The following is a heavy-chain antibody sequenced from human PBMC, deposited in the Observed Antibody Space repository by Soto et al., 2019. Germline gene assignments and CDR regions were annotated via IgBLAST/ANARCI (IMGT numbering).Heavy chain of an antibody. V-gene: IGHV3-21*01. Sequence: GGSLRLSCAASGFTFSSYSMNWVRQAPGKGLEWVSSISSSSSYIYYADSVKGRFTISRDNAKNSLYLQMNSLRAEDTAVYYCASGTPYYDFWSGYYLVYWGQGTLVTVSS. D-gene: IGHD3-3*01. CDR2: ISSSSSYI. J-gene: IGHJ4*02. CDR3: ASGTPYYDFWSGYYLVY. CDR1: GFTFSSYS.